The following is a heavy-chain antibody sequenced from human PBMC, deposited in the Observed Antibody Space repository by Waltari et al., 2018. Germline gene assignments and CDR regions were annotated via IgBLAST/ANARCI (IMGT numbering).Heavy chain of an antibody. D-gene: IGHD3-3*01. CDR1: GFTFSSYS. CDR2: ISSSSSYI. V-gene: IGHV3-21*01. J-gene: IGHJ4*02. CDR3: ARDYDFWSGIIDY. Sequence: EVQLVESGGGLVKPGGSLRLSCAASGFTFSSYSMNWVRQAPGKGLEWVSSISSSSSYIYYADSVKGRFTISRDNAKNSLYLQMNSLRAEDTAVYYCARDYDFWSGIIDYWGQGTLVTVSS.